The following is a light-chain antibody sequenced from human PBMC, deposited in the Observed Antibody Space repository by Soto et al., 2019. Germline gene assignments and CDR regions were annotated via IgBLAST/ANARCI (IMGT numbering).Light chain of an antibody. CDR1: QSVSSN. CDR3: QQYNNWPPWT. J-gene: IGKJ1*01. V-gene: IGKV3-15*01. CDR2: GAS. Sequence: EIVLNQSPSTLSVSKPVTATLYYRTSQSVSSNLAWYQQKPCQAPRLLIYGASTRATGIPARFSGSGSGTEFTLTISSLQSEDFAVYYCQQYNNWPPWTFGQGTKV.